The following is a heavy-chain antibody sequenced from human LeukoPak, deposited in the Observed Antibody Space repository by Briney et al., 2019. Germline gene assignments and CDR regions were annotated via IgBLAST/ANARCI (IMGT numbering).Heavy chain of an antibody. CDR2: ISTNSDIR. CDR1: GYTFTSYY. J-gene: IGHJ5*02. CDR3: ARDWDAMNNCFDP. D-gene: IGHD1-26*01. Sequence: ASVKVSCKASGYTFTSYYMHWVRQAPGQGLEWMGWISTNSDIRTYAQTLQGRFTMTTDTATTTAYMELNNLTFDDTAVYYCARDWDAMNNCFDPWGQGTLVTVSS. V-gene: IGHV1-2*02.